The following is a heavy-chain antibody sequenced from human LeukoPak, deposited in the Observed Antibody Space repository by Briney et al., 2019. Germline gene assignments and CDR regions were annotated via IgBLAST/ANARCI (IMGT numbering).Heavy chain of an antibody. Sequence: GRSLRLSCAASGLTFGSYAMHWVRQAPGKGLEWVAIISYDGSNKYYADSMKGRFTISRDNSKKTLYLQMNSLRTEDTATYYCAKDFYDSSGYPSNWGQGTLVTVSS. CDR2: ISYDGSNK. D-gene: IGHD3-22*01. J-gene: IGHJ4*02. V-gene: IGHV3-30-3*01. CDR3: AKDFYDSSGYPSN. CDR1: GLTFGSYA.